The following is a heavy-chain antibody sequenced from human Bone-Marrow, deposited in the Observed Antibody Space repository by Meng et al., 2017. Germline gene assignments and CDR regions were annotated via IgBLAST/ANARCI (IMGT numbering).Heavy chain of an antibody. V-gene: IGHV4-4*07. CDR1: GGSIISYY. CDR2: IYTSGST. J-gene: IGHJ4*02. CDR3: ARGGYDYVWGSYRYTGYFDY. Sequence: SETLSLTCTVSGGSIISYYWSWIRQPAGKGLEWIGRIYTSGSTNYKPSLKSRVTMSVDTSKNQFSLKLSSVTAADTAVYYCARGGYDYVWGSYRYTGYFDYWGQGTLVTVSS. D-gene: IGHD3-16*02.